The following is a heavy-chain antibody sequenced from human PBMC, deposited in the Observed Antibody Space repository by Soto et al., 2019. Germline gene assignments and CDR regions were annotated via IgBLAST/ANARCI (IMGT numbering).Heavy chain of an antibody. CDR1: GYTXTSYG. CDR3: ARSETGTTRDMDD. J-gene: IGHJ4*02. V-gene: IGHV1-18*04. D-gene: IGHD1-7*01. Sequence: SXKVSFTASGYTXTSYGIGLVRQAPGQGLEWIGWIIAYNGNTNYAQKLQVRVTMTTDTSTSTAYMELRSLRSDDTAVYYCARSETGTTRDMDDWGQGTLGTVSS. CDR2: IIAYNGNT.